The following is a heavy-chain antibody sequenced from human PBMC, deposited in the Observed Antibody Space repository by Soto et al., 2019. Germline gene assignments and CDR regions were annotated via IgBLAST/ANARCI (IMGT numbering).Heavy chain of an antibody. CDR2: ISSRSTNT. CDR1: VFTFSSYT. Sequence: EVHLVESGGGLVKPGGSLRLSCEVSVFTFSSYTMNWVRRAPGKGLEWVSSISSRSTNTHYADSVRGRFTISRDNAKRSLYLQMNSLRAEDKAVYYCPRGPLYYFDYWGQGTLVTVSS. CDR3: PRGPLYYFDY. J-gene: IGHJ4*02. V-gene: IGHV3-21*01.